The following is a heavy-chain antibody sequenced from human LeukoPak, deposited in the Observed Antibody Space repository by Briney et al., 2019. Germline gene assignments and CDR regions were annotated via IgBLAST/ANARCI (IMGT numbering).Heavy chain of an antibody. CDR3: ARDSATGYYSDY. CDR1: GFTLGSHG. V-gene: IGHV3-30*19. CDR2: ISYDGSNK. J-gene: IGHJ4*02. Sequence: GGSLRLSCIASGFTLGSHGMFWVRQAPGKGLGWVTFISYDGSNKYYGESMKGRFTVSRDNSKNTLYLQMNSLRVEDTAVYYCARDSATGYYSDYWGQGTLVTVSS. D-gene: IGHD3-9*01.